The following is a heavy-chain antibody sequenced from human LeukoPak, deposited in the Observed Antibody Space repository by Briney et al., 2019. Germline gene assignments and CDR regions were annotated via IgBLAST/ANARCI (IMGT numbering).Heavy chain of an antibody. CDR3: ARADYGANARYYYYYMDV. Sequence: PGGSLRLSCAASGFTFSSYSMNWVRQAPGKGLEWVSYISSSGSTIYYADSVKGRFTISRDNAKNSLYPQMNSLRAEDTAVYYCARADYGANARYYYYYMDVWGKGTTVTISS. J-gene: IGHJ6*03. CDR1: GFTFSSYS. D-gene: IGHD4-23*01. V-gene: IGHV3-48*04. CDR2: ISSSGSTI.